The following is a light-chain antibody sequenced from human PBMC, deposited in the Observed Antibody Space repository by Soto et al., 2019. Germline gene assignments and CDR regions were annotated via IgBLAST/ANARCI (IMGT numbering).Light chain of an antibody. V-gene: IGKV4-1*01. CDR1: QSVLYSSNNKNY. J-gene: IGKJ1*01. CDR2: WAS. CDR3: QQYYSTPPWT. Sequence: DIVMTQSPDSLAVSLGERATINCKSSQSVLYSSNNKNYLAWYQQKPGQPPKLLIYWASTRESGVPDRFSGSGCVSDFSLTISSLQAEDVAVYYCQQYYSTPPWTFGQGTKVEIK.